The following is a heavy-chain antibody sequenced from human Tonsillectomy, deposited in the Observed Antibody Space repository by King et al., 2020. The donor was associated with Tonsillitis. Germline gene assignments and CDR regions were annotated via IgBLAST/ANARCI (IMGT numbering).Heavy chain of an antibody. V-gene: IGHV3-23*04. D-gene: IGHD3-3*01. CDR2: TTGSGGGT. CDR3: AKKGEDTIFGVVEDYYYGMDV. CDR1: GFTFSSYA. J-gene: IGHJ6*02. Sequence: QLVQSGGGLIQPGGSLRLSCAASGFTFSSYAMGWVRQAPGKGPEWVSDTTGSGGGTYYADSVKGRFTISRDNSKNTLYLQMNSLRAEDTAVYYCAKKGEDTIFGVVEDYYYGMDVWGQGTTVTVSS.